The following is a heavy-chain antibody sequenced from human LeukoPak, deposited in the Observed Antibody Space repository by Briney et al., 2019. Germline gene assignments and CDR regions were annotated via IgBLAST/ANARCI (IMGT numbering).Heavy chain of an antibody. CDR2: ISGSGDYT. V-gene: IGHV3-23*01. J-gene: IGHJ4*02. Sequence: LPGGSLRLSCAASGFTFSSHGMSWVRQAPGKGLEWVSTISGSGDYTYYAGSVKGRFTISRDNSKNTLYPQMNSLRAEDTAVYYCAKVTYGSGTYGAFDSWGQGTLVTVSS. CDR3: AKVTYGSGTYGAFDS. D-gene: IGHD3-10*01. CDR1: GFTFSSHG.